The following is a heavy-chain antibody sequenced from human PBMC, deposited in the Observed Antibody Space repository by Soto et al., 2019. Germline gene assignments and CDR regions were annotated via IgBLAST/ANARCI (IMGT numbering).Heavy chain of an antibody. J-gene: IGHJ6*02. CDR1: GGSFSGYY. Sequence: PSETLSLTCAVYGGSFSGYYWSWIRQPPGKGLEWIGEINHSGSTNYNPSLKSRVTISVDTSKNQFSLKLSSVTAADTAVYYCARGIAARLRGYSGMDVCGQGTTVTVSS. CDR2: INHSGST. D-gene: IGHD6-6*01. CDR3: ARGIAARLRGYSGMDV. V-gene: IGHV4-34*01.